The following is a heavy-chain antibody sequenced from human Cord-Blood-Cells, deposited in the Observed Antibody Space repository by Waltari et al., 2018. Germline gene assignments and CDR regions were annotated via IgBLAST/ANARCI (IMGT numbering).Heavy chain of an antibody. D-gene: IGHD2-2*01. CDR2: IIPIFGTA. J-gene: IGHJ1*01. CDR3: ARDLGYCSSTSCYPPKDAQH. Sequence: QVQLVQSGAEVKKPGSSVKVSCKASGGTFSSYAISWVRQAPGQGLEWMGGIIPIFGTANYAQKFQGRVTITADESTSTAYMELSSLRSEDTAVYYCARDLGYCSSTSCYPPKDAQHCGQGTLVTVSS. CDR1: GGTFSSYA. V-gene: IGHV1-69*01.